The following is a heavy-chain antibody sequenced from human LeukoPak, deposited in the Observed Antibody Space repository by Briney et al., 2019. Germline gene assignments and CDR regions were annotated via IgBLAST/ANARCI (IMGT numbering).Heavy chain of an antibody. CDR3: ASGRGYSYGFYY. D-gene: IGHD5-18*01. Sequence: PSETLSLTCAVYGGSFSGYYWSWIRQPPGKGLEWIREINHSGSTNYNPSLKSRVTISVDTSKNQFSLKLSSVTAADTAVYYCASGRGYSYGFYYWGQGTLVTVSS. CDR2: INHSGST. V-gene: IGHV4-34*01. CDR1: GGSFSGYY. J-gene: IGHJ4*02.